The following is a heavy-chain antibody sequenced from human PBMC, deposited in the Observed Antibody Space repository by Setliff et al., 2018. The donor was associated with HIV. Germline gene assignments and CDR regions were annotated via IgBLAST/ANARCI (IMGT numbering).Heavy chain of an antibody. J-gene: IGHJ5*02. CDR2: IYHSRST. Sequence: PSETLSLTCTVSGGSISSGYYWGWIRQPPGKGLEWIANIYHSRSTYYNPSLQSRVAISVDTSRNQFYLKLSSVTAADTAMYYCARTGIGDTAMVKGFDPWGQGTLVTVSS. CDR1: GGSISSGYY. CDR3: ARTGIGDTAMVKGFDP. V-gene: IGHV4-38-2*02. D-gene: IGHD5-18*01.